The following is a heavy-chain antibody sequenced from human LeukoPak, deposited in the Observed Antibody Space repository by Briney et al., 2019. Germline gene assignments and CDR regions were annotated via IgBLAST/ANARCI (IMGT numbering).Heavy chain of an antibody. Sequence: GGSLRLSCAVSGSTFSHFWMSWVRQAPGRGLEWVANIHPEGNEKYHVESVKGRFTISRDNAKNSLFLQMNGLRVEDTAVYYCARAHRAVAGNFDYWGQGTLVTVSS. CDR3: ARAHRAVAGNFDY. J-gene: IGHJ4*02. CDR1: GSTFSHFW. D-gene: IGHD6-19*01. V-gene: IGHV3-7*01. CDR2: IHPEGNEK.